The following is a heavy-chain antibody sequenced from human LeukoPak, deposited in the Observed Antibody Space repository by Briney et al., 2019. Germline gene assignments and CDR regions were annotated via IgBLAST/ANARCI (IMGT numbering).Heavy chain of an antibody. J-gene: IGHJ6*03. Sequence: ASVKVSCKASGYTFTSYDINWVRQATGQGLEWMGWMNPNSGNTGYAQKFQGRVTITRNTSISTAYMELSSLRSEDTAVYYCARGSIAARPYYYYYMDVWGKGTTVTVSS. CDR3: ARGSIAARPYYYYYMDV. V-gene: IGHV1-8*03. CDR1: GYTFTSYD. CDR2: MNPNSGNT. D-gene: IGHD6-6*01.